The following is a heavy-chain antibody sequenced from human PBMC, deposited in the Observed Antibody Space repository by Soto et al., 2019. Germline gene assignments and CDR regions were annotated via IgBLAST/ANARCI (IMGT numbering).Heavy chain of an antibody. Sequence: QVQLVESGGGVVQPGRSLRLSCAASGFTFSSYGMHWVRQAPGKGLEWVAVIWYDGSNKYYADSVKGRLTISRDNSKNTLYLQMNSLRAEDTAVYYCARARDRNWFDPWGQGTLVTVSS. CDR2: IWYDGSNK. CDR3: ARARDRNWFDP. J-gene: IGHJ5*02. V-gene: IGHV3-33*01. CDR1: GFTFSSYG.